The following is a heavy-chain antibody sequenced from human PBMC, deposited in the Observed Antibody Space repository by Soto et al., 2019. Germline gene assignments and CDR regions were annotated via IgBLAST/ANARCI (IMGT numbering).Heavy chain of an antibody. CDR1: GFTFSSYN. CDR2: LSSSSTYI. V-gene: IGHV3-21*01. CDR3: AGGGINFCDYSRMDV. J-gene: IGHJ6*01. D-gene: IGHD4-4*01. Sequence: EVQLVESGGGLVKPGGSLRLSCAASGFTFSSYNMNWVRQAPGKGLEWVSSLSSSSTYIYYADSVKGRFTISRDNSKNSLYLQLNSLRVDDTAVYYCAGGGINFCDYSRMDVWGKGTKVIVSS.